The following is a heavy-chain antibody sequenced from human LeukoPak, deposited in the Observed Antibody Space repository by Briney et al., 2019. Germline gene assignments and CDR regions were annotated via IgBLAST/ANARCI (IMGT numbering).Heavy chain of an antibody. V-gene: IGHV3-33*01. D-gene: IGHD1-26*01. CDR2: IWYDGSNE. Sequence: GRSLRLSCAASGFTFSTYGMHWVRQAQGKGLEGVALIWYDGSNEHYADSVKGRFTISRDNSRNTLYLQMNSLRGEDTAVYYCARGGLTIAEATTSWYLDYWGQGTLVTVSS. CDR1: GFTFSTYG. CDR3: ARGGLTIAEATTSWYLDY. J-gene: IGHJ4*02.